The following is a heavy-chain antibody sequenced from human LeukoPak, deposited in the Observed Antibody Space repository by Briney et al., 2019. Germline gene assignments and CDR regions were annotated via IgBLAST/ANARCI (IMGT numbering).Heavy chain of an antibody. D-gene: IGHD3-9*01. CDR3: SRVVQDVTGADY. V-gene: IGHV3-48*01. Sequence: GGSLRLSCAASGFTFSSYHMNWVRRAPGKGLEWLSYIRSSTGSMIYADSVKGRFTVSRDNAKNSLYLQMNSLRAEDTAVYYCSRVVQDVTGADYWGQGTLVIVSS. CDR2: IRSSTGSM. CDR1: GFTFSSYH. J-gene: IGHJ4*02.